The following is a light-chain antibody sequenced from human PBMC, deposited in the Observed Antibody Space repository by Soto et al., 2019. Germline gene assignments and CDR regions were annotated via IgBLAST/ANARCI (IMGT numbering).Light chain of an antibody. Sequence: EIVLTQSPATLSLSPGERATLSCRASQSVSSYLAWYQQKPGQAPRLLIYDASNRATGIPARFSGSGSGTDFTLPISSLEPEDVAGYYCQRRSNRLTFGGRTKVEIK. V-gene: IGKV3-11*01. CDR3: QRRSNRLT. CDR1: QSVSSY. CDR2: DAS. J-gene: IGKJ4*01.